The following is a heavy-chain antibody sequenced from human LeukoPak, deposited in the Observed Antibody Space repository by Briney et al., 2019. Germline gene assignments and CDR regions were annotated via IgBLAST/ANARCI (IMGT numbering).Heavy chain of an antibody. D-gene: IGHD2-15*01. CDR2: IYSGGST. CDR3: VRYCSGGSCYSSIDY. J-gene: IGHJ4*02. CDR1: GFTVSSNY. V-gene: IGHV3-53*01. Sequence: GGSLRLSCAASGFTVSSNYMSWVRQAPGKGLEWVSVIYSGGSTYYADSVKGRFTISRDNSKNTLYLQMNSLRAEDTAVYYCVRYCSGGSCYSSIDYWREGTLVTVSS.